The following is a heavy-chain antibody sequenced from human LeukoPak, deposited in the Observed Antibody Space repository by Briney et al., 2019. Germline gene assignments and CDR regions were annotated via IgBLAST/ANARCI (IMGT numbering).Heavy chain of an antibody. J-gene: IGHJ3*02. CDR2: ISHRGRT. D-gene: IGHD3-22*01. CDR3: AKSNGYGLVDI. V-gene: IGHV4-34*01. CDR1: GGSLSDYY. Sequence: NSSETLSLTCAVYGGSLSDYYWSWIRQSPGKGLEWIGEISHRGRTYYNLSLKSRVTISLGTSRNQFSLKLTSVTAADTAVYYCAKSNGYGLVDIWGQGTMVTVSS.